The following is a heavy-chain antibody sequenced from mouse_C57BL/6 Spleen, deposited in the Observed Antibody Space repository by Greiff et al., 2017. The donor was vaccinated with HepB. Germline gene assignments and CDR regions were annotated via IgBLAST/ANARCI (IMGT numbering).Heavy chain of an antibody. CDR3: TPEENFYFDY. J-gene: IGHJ2*01. CDR2: IDPENGDT. V-gene: IGHV14-4*01. Sequence: VHVKQSGAELVRPGASVKLSCTASGFNIKDDYMHWVKQRPEQGLEWIGWIDPENGDTEYASKFQGKATITADTSSNTAYLQLSSLTSEDTAVYYCTPEENFYFDYWGQGTTLTVSS. CDR1: GFNIKDDY.